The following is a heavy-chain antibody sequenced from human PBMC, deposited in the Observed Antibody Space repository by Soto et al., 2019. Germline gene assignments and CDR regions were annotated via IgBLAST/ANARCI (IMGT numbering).Heavy chain of an antibody. V-gene: IGHV3-23*01. D-gene: IGHD3-3*01. CDR3: ANNERYDFWSGYPYYFDY. CDR1: GFTFSSYA. CDR2: ISGSGGST. Sequence: EVQLLESGGGLVQPGGSLRLSCAASGFTFSSYAMSWVRQAPGKGLEWVSAISGSGGSTYYADSVKGRFTISRDNSKNTLYLQMNSVRAEDTAVYYCANNERYDFWSGYPYYFDYWGQGTLVTVSS. J-gene: IGHJ4*02.